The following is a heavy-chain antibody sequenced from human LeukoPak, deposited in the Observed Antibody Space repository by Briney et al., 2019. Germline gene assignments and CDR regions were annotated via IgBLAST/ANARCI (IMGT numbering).Heavy chain of an antibody. CDR1: GFTFSSYW. V-gene: IGHV3-74*01. Sequence: GGSLRLSCEASGFTFSSYWMHWVRQIPGKGLMWVSRIESNGLTLYADSVRDRFTISRDNGKNSLYLQMNGLRAEDTAVYYCARDKLMGDSYFVYWGQGSLATVSS. D-gene: IGHD2-21*02. J-gene: IGHJ4*02. CDR3: ARDKLMGDSYFVY. CDR2: IESNGLT.